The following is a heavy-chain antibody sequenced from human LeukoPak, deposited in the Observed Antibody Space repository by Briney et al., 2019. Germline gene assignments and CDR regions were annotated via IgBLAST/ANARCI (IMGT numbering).Heavy chain of an antibody. CDR1: GYTFTGYY. Sequence: ASVKVSCKASGYTFTGYYIHWVRQAPGQGLEWMGWINPNSGGTNYAQKFQGRVTMTRDTSISTAYMELSRLRSDDTAVYYCARGRIAAAGTFDYWGQGTLVTVSS. CDR3: ARGRIAAAGTFDY. CDR2: INPNSGGT. V-gene: IGHV1-2*02. J-gene: IGHJ4*02. D-gene: IGHD6-13*01.